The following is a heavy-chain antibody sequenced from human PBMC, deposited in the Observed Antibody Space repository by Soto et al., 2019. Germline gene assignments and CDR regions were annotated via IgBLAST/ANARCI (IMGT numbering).Heavy chain of an antibody. V-gene: IGHV3-23*01. J-gene: IGHJ4*02. CDR2: ISNSGGYT. CDR3: AKVADPLDFDY. Sequence: GSLRLSCAAPGFTFSNYAMSWVRQAPGKGLEWVSAISNSGGYTYYADSVKGRFTISRDNSKNTVYLQMNSLRAEDTAIYYCAKVADPLDFDYWGQGTLVTVSS. CDR1: GFTFSNYA.